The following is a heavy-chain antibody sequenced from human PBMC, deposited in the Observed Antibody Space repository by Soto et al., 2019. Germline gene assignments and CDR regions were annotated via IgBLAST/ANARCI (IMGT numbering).Heavy chain of an antibody. D-gene: IGHD3-3*02. CDR1: GGSISSYY. CDR3: ARIGLLERYYYYYGMDV. V-gene: IGHV4-59*01. Sequence: PSETLSLTCTVSGGSISSYYWSWIRQPPGKGLEWIGYIYYSGSTNYNPSLKSRVTISVDTSKNQFSLKLSSVTAADTAVYYCARIGLLERYYYYYGMDVWGQGTTVTVSS. J-gene: IGHJ6*02. CDR2: IYYSGST.